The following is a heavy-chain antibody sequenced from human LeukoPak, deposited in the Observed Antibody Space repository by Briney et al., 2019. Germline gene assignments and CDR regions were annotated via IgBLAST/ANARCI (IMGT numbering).Heavy chain of an antibody. CDR2: IWYDGSNK. CDR3: ARVVPAYCGGDCDAFDI. CDR1: GFTFSSYG. J-gene: IGHJ3*02. V-gene: IGHV3-33*01. D-gene: IGHD2-21*02. Sequence: PGGSLRLSCAASGFTFSSYGMHWVRQAPGKGLEWVAVIWYDGSNKYYADSVKGRFTISRDNSKNTLYLQMNSLRAEDTAVYYCARVVPAYCGGDCDAFDIWGQGTMVTVSS.